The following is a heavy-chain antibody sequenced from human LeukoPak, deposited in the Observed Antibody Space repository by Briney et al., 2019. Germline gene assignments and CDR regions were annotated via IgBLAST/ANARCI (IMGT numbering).Heavy chain of an antibody. V-gene: IGHV4-34*01. CDR2: INHSGST. J-gene: IGHJ4*02. CDR3: ARARPRGYYDSSGYFPY. Sequence: SETLSLTCAVYGGSFSGYYWSWIRQPPGKGLEWIGEINHSGSTNYNPSLKSRVTISVDTSKNKFSLKLSSVTAADTAVYYCARARPRGYYDSSGYFPYWGQGTLVTVSS. D-gene: IGHD3-22*01. CDR1: GGSFSGYY.